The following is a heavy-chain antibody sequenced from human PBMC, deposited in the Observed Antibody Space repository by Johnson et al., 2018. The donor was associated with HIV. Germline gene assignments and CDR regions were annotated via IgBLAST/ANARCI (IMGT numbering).Heavy chain of an antibody. Sequence: QVQLVESGGGLVQPGGSLRLSCAASGFTFSSYGMHWVRQVPGKGLDWVAVIWYDGRNKYYADSVKGRFTISRDNAKNTLYLQMNSLRAEDTAVYYCARAPHDAFDVWGQGTMVTVSS. CDR1: GFTFSSYG. CDR2: IWYDGRNK. V-gene: IGHV3-33*01. CDR3: ARAPHDAFDV. J-gene: IGHJ3*01.